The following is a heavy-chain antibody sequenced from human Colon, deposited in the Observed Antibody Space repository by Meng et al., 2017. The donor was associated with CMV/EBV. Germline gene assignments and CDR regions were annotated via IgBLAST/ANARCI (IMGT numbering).Heavy chain of an antibody. CDR3: AREVGVTVFGSLIRGLAV. V-gene: IGHV3-48*04. Sequence: GGSLRLSCAASGFTFSPHNFNWVRQAPGKGLEWVSYISGSGDTVYYADSVKGRFTVSRDNAKNSVYLHMTSLRAEDTAVYYCAREVGVTVFGSLIRGLAVWGQGTTVTVSS. J-gene: IGHJ6*02. CDR2: ISGSGDTV. D-gene: IGHD3-10*01. CDR1: GFTFSPHN.